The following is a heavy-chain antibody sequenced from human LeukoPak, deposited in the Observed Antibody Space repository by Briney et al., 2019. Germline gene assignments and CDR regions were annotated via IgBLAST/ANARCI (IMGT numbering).Heavy chain of an antibody. Sequence: GRSLRLSCAASGFTFSSYGMNWVRQAPGKGLEWVAFIRYDGNTKYYADSVKGRFTISRDNSKNTLHLQMNSLRAEDTAVYHCAKSSSENYYYMDVWGKGTTVTVSS. CDR2: IRYDGNTK. CDR1: GFTFSSYG. J-gene: IGHJ6*03. D-gene: IGHD6-6*01. V-gene: IGHV3-30*02. CDR3: AKSSSENYYYMDV.